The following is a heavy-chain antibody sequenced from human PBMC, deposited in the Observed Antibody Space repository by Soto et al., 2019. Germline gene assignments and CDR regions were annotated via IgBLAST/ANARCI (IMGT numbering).Heavy chain of an antibody. J-gene: IGHJ5*02. CDR3: ARGICGPPSWCMLFSSWFDP. CDR1: GGSISSSNW. D-gene: IGHD2-8*01. V-gene: IGHV4-4*02. Sequence: QVQLQESGPGLVKPSGTLSLTCAVSGGSISSSNWWSWVRQPPGKGLEWIGEIYHSGSTNYNPSLKSRVTISVDKSKNQFSLKLSSVTAADTAVYYCARGICGPPSWCMLFSSWFDPWGQGTLVTVSS. CDR2: IYHSGST.